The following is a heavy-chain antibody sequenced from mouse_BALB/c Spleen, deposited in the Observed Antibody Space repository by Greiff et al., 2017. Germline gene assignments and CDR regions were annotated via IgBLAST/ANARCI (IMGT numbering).Heavy chain of an antibody. J-gene: IGHJ3*01. D-gene: IGHD2-12*01. CDR1: GYAFTNYW. CDR3: ARRGIYDENVFAY. CDR2: IYPGSGNT. V-gene: IGHV1-63*01. Sequence: VQLQESGAELVRPGTSVKISCKASGYAFTNYWLGWVKQRPGHGLEWIGDIYPGSGNTYYNEKFKGKATLTADKSSSTAYMQLSSLTSEDSAVYFCARRGIYDENVFAYWGQGTLVTVSA.